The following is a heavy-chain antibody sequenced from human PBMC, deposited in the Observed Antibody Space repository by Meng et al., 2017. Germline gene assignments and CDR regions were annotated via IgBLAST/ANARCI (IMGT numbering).Heavy chain of an antibody. Sequence: QGQLVQSGAEVKKPGSAVKVSCKASGGTFSSYAISWVRQAPGQGLEWMGGIIPIFGTANYAQKFQGRVTITADESTSTAYMELSSLRSEDTAVYYRASNDGTGDRTGGDYWGQGTLVTVSS. CDR2: IIPIFGTA. CDR3: ASNDGTGDRTGGDY. CDR1: GGTFSSYA. J-gene: IGHJ4*02. D-gene: IGHD7-27*01. V-gene: IGHV1-69*01.